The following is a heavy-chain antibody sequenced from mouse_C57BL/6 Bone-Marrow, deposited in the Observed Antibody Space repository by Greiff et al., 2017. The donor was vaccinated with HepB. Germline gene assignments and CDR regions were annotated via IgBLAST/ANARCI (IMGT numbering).Heavy chain of an antibody. CDR2: INYDGSST. J-gene: IGHJ3*01. Sequence: EVHLVESEGGLVQPGRSMKLSCTASGFTFSDYYMAWVRQVPEKGLEWVANINYDGSSTYYLDSLKSRFIISRDNAKNILYLQMSSLKSEDTATYYCAREGPGFAYWGQGTLVTVSA. D-gene: IGHD3-3*01. CDR1: GFTFSDYY. CDR3: AREGPGFAY. V-gene: IGHV5-16*01.